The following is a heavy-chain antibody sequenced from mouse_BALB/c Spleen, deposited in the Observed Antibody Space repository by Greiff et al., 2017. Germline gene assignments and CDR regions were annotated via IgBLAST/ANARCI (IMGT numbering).Heavy chain of an antibody. J-gene: IGHJ4*01. CDR3: ARDIMDY. V-gene: IGHV7-3*02. CDR1: GFTFTDYY. Sequence: EVKVVESGGGLVQHGGSLRLSCATSGFTFTDYYMSWVRQPPGKALEWLGFIRNKANGYTTEYSASVKGRFTISRDNSQSILYLQMNTLRAEDSATYYCARDIMDYWGQGTSVTVSS. CDR2: IRNKANGYTT.